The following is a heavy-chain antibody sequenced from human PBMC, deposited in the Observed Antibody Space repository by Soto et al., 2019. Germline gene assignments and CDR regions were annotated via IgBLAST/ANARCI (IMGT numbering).Heavy chain of an antibody. CDR1: GFIFSDYA. V-gene: IGHV3-23*01. Sequence: EVQLLESGGGLVPPGGSLRLSCAASGFIFSDYAMTWVRQAPGKGLEWVSAISGSGGKTYYADSVKGRFTISRDSSQNMMFLQMSGLRAEDTAIYYCVKGMNYDYYYMDVWGNGTTVTVSS. CDR3: VKGMNYDYYYMDV. CDR2: ISGSGGKT. J-gene: IGHJ6*03.